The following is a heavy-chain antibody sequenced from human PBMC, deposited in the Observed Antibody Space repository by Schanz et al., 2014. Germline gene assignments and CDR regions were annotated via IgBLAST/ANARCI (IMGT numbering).Heavy chain of an antibody. J-gene: IGHJ4*02. Sequence: VQLLESGGGLVQPGGSLRLSCAASGFTFGDYAMTWVRQAPGKGLEWVSYVSSSSSYTHYADSVKGRFTISRDNAKNSLYLQMNSLRAEDTAVYYCARPPHDSSGYYPFDYWGQGTLVTVSS. CDR2: VSSSSSYT. CDR3: ARPPHDSSGYYPFDY. V-gene: IGHV3-11*03. D-gene: IGHD3-22*01. CDR1: GFTFGDYA.